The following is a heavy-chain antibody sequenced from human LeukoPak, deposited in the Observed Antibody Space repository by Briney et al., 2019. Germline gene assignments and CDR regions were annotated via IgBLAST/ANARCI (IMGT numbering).Heavy chain of an antibody. V-gene: IGHV4-4*07. J-gene: IGHJ4*02. Sequence: PSETLSLTCTVSGGSISSYYWSWIRQPPGKGLEWIGRIYTSGSTNYNPSLKSRVTMSVDTSKNQFSLKLSSVTAADTAVYYCASNPPPPGLTLAWEYYFDYWGQGTLVTVSS. CDR1: GGSISSYY. CDR3: ASNPPPPGLTLAWEYYFDY. CDR2: IYTSGST. D-gene: IGHD1-26*01.